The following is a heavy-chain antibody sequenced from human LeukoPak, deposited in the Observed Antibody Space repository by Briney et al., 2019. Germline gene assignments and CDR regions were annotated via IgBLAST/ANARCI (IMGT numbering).Heavy chain of an antibody. CDR1: GFTFSSYW. V-gene: IGHV3-7*03. CDR2: IKQDGSEK. D-gene: IGHD1-26*01. J-gene: IGHJ3*02. Sequence: QSGGSLRLSCAASGFTFSSYWMTWVRQAPGKGLEWVANIKQDGSEKYYVDSVKGRFTISRDNAKNSLYLQMNSLRAEDTAVYYCAKDRVDSGSPDDAFDIWGQGTMVTVSS. CDR3: AKDRVDSGSPDDAFDI.